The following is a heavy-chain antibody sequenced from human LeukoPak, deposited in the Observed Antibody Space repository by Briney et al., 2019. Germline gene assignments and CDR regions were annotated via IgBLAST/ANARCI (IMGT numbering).Heavy chain of an antibody. CDR1: GYTFTSYD. V-gene: IGHV1-8*01. J-gene: IGHJ6*02. Sequence: ASVKVSCKASGYTFTSYDINWVRQATGQGLEWMGWMNPNSGNTGYAQKFQGRVTMTRNTSISTAYMELSSLRSEDTAVYYCARVAYGDCWSGYYYYYGMDVWGQGTTVTVSS. CDR2: MNPNSGNT. CDR3: ARVAYGDCWSGYYYYYGMDV. D-gene: IGHD3-3*01.